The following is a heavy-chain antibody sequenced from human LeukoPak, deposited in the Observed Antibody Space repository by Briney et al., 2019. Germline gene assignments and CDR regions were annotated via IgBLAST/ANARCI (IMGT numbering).Heavy chain of an antibody. Sequence: SETLSLTCTVSGGSISGYYWSWIRQPPGKGLEWIGYLYYSGSTNYNPSLKSRVTISVDTSKNQFSLKLSSVTAADTAVYYCARAPYYYGSGTYYNIQWNYYMDVWGKGTTVTVSS. J-gene: IGHJ6*03. D-gene: IGHD3-10*01. CDR2: LYYSGST. CDR3: ARAPYYYGSGTYYNIQWNYYMDV. V-gene: IGHV4-59*01. CDR1: GGSISGYY.